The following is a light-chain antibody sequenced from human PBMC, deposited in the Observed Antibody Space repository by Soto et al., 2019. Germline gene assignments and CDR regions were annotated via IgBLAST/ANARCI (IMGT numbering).Light chain of an antibody. CDR2: EGS. Sequence: QSALTQPASVSGSPGQSITISCTGTSSDVGSYNLVSWYQQHPGKAPKLMIYEGSKRPSGVSNRFSGSKSGNTASLTISGLQAEDEADYYCCSYAGSSTFVDVVFGGGTKQTVL. V-gene: IGLV2-23*03. J-gene: IGLJ2*01. CDR3: CSYAGSSTFVDVV. CDR1: SSDVGSYNL.